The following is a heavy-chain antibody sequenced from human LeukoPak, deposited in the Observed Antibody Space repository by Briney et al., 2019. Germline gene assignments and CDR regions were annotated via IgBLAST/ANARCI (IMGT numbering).Heavy chain of an antibody. Sequence: GGSLRLSCAASGFTFSSYAMHWVRQAPGKGLEWVAVISYDGSNKYYADSVKGRFTISRDNSKNTLYLQMNSLRAEDTAVYYCARDSPSGGSHDYWGQGTLVTVSS. CDR2: ISYDGSNK. J-gene: IGHJ4*02. V-gene: IGHV3-30*04. CDR1: GFTFSSYA. D-gene: IGHD2-15*01. CDR3: ARDSPSGGSHDY.